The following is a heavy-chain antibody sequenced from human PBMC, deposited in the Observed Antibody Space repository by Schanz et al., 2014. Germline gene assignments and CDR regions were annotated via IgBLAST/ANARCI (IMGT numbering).Heavy chain of an antibody. J-gene: IGHJ5*02. CDR3: ARPALWCGDNYFDP. CDR2: INTGSNYI. CDR1: GFSFSDYY. Sequence: QVHLLESGGGLVEPGGSLRLSCAASGFSFSDYYMSWIRQAPGKGLEWISFINTGSNYINYADSVKGRFTISRDNTKNTVHLQMNSLRAEDTAVYYCARPALWCGDNYFDPWGQGTLVTVSS. D-gene: IGHD3-10*01. V-gene: IGHV3-11*06.